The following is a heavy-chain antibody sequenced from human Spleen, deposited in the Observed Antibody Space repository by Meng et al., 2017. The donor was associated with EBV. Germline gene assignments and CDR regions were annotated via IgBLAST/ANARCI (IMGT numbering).Heavy chain of an antibody. CDR2: INHSGST. Sequence: QVQLQPGGRGLLKPSETLSPTCAVYGGSFSGYFWSWIRQPPGKGLEWIGEINHSGSTSYNPSLKSRVTISEDTSKNQFSLKLSSVTAADTAIYYCAKGKIVARSPWFDPWGQGTLVTVSS. CDR1: GGSFSGYF. D-gene: IGHD6-6*01. V-gene: IGHV4-34*01. J-gene: IGHJ5*02. CDR3: AKGKIVARSPWFDP.